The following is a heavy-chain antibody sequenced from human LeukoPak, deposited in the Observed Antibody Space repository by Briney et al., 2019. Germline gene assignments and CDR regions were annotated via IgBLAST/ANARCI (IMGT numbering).Heavy chain of an antibody. CDR3: ASMSVSGYASGSFDY. CDR2: MNPNSGNT. V-gene: IGHV1-8*01. D-gene: IGHD5-12*01. J-gene: IGHJ4*02. CDR1: GYTFTSYD. Sequence: ASVKVSCKASGYTFTSYDINWVRQATGRGLEWMGWMNPNSGNTGYAQKFQGRVTMTRNTSISTAYMELSSLRSEDTAVYYCASMSVSGYASGSFDYWGQGTLVTVSS.